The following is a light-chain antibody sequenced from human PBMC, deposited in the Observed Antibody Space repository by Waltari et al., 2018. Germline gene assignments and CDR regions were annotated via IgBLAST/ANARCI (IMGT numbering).Light chain of an antibody. CDR2: GKN. CDR1: SLRSFY. CDR3: NSRDSSGNPPYV. J-gene: IGLJ1*01. V-gene: IGLV3-19*01. Sequence: SSDLTQDPAVSVALGQTVRITCQGDSLRSFYGSWFQQKPGQAPVLVIYGKNSRPSGIPDRFSDSSSGNTISLTITGAQADDEADYYCNSRDSSGNPPYVFGAGTKVTVL.